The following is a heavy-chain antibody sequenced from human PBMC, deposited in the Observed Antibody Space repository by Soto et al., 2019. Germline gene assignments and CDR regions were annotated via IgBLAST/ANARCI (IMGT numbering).Heavy chain of an antibody. V-gene: IGHV3-30-3*01. J-gene: IGHJ6*02. CDR1: GFTFNYYP. CDR3: ARDHHLGGAYVYYGMDV. Sequence: GGSLRLSCAASGFTFNYYPMHWVRQAPGKGLDWLAVISHDGTNEHYVDSVKGRFTISRDNSRNTLYLQMDSLRADDTAVYFCARDHHLGGAYVYYGMDVWGQGTTVTVSS. D-gene: IGHD4-17*01. CDR2: ISHDGTNE.